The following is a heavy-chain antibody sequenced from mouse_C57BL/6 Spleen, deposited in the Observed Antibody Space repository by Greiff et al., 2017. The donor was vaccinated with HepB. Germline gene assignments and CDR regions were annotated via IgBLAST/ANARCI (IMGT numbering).Heavy chain of an antibody. J-gene: IGHJ2*01. CDR2: ISDGGSYT. CDR3: ARRYYGSSLYFDY. Sequence: EVQGVESGGGLVKPGGSLKLSCAASGFTFSSYAMSWVRQTPEKRLEWVATISDGGSYTYYPDNVKGRFTISRDNAKNNLYLQMSHLKSEDTAMYYCARRYYGSSLYFDYWGQGTTLTVSS. D-gene: IGHD1-1*01. V-gene: IGHV5-4*03. CDR1: GFTFSSYA.